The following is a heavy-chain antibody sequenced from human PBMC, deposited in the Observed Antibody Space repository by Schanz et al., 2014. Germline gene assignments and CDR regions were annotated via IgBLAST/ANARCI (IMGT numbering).Heavy chain of an antibody. Sequence: QLVGSGGGLIQPGGSLRLSCTASGFAFSGYSMNWVRQAPGKGLEWVSYISSSGTTIYYADSSKGRFTISRDNAKSSLFLQMNSLRAEDTAVYCCAKARRKSNCSGGRCFHYAYYGMDVWGQGTTVTVSS. CDR2: ISSSGTTI. CDR3: AKARRKSNCSGGRCFHYAYYGMDV. CDR1: GFAFSGYS. D-gene: IGHD2-15*01. V-gene: IGHV3-48*01. J-gene: IGHJ6*02.